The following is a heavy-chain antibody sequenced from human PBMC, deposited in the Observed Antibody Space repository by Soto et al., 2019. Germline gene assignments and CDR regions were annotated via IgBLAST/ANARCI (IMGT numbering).Heavy chain of an antibody. V-gene: IGHV5-51*01. Sequence: PGESLKISCKGSGYSFTSYWIGWVRQMPGKGLEWMGIIYPGDSDTRYNPSLKSRVTISVDTSKNQFSLKLSSVTAADTAVYYCARHGPRYSSSVGMDLDYWGQGTLVTVSS. CDR1: GYSFTSYW. CDR3: ARHGPRYSSSVGMDLDY. CDR2: IYPGDSDT. D-gene: IGHD6-13*01. J-gene: IGHJ4*02.